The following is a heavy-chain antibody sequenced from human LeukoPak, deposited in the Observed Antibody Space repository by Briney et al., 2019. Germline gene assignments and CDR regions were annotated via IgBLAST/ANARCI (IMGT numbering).Heavy chain of an antibody. V-gene: IGHV3-53*01. Sequence: GGSLRLSCAASGFTVSSNYMSWVRQAPGKGLEWVSVIYSGGSTYYADSVKGRFTISRDNSKNTLYLQMNSLRAEDTAVYYCASSYSSSWYGAFDYWGQGTLVTVSS. CDR1: GFTVSSNY. J-gene: IGHJ4*02. D-gene: IGHD6-13*01. CDR2: IYSGGST. CDR3: ASSYSSSWYGAFDY.